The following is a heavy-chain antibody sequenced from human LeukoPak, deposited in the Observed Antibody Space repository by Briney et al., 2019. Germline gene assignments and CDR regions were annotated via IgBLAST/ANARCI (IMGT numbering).Heavy chain of an antibody. D-gene: IGHD6-13*01. V-gene: IGHV3-48*03. Sequence: GGSLRLSCAASGFTFSSYEMNWVRQAPGKGLEWVSYISTTGSSIYYADSVKGRFTISRDNAKNSLYLQMNSLRAEDTAVYYCARARDSSSWYEKENYYMDVWGKGTTVTISS. CDR2: ISTTGSSI. CDR3: ARARDSSSWYEKENYYMDV. J-gene: IGHJ6*03. CDR1: GFTFSSYE.